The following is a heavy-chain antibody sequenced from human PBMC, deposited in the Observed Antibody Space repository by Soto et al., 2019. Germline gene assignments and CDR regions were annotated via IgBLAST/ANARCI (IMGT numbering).Heavy chain of an antibody. CDR1: GFLFNTYA. D-gene: IGHD3-9*01. CDR3: AKDRYFDSYYLDS. J-gene: IGHJ4*02. Sequence: PGGSLRLSCAASGFLFNTYAMHWVRQAPGKGLEWVAVISYDGTNKYYADSVKGRFTVSRDDSENTVFLQMTSLRPEDTATYYCAKDRYFDSYYLDSWGQGTLVTVS. CDR2: ISYDGTNK. V-gene: IGHV3-30-3*01.